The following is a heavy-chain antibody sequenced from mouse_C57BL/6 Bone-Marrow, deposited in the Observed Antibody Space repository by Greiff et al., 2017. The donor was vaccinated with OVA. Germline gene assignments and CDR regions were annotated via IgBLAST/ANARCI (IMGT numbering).Heavy chain of an antibody. CDR3: TPYDYDVGFDY. V-gene: IGHV1-54*01. CDR1: GYAFTNYL. J-gene: IGHJ2*01. Sequence: VQLQQSGAELVRPGTSVKVSCKASGYAFTNYLIEWVKQRPGQGLEWIGVINPGSGGTNYNEKFKGKATLTADKSSSTAYMQLSSLTSEDSAVYYCTPYDYDVGFDYWGQGTTLTVSS. CDR2: INPGSGGT. D-gene: IGHD2-4*01.